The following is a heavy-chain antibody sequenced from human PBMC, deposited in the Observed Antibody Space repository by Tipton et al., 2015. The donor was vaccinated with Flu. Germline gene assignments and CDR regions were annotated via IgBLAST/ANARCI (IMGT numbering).Heavy chain of an antibody. J-gene: IGHJ4*02. V-gene: IGHV4-39*07. CDR1: GDSISSSSYY. CDR2: IYYSGST. D-gene: IGHD3-22*01. CDR3: ARQKGGISSGYYYYFDY. Sequence: TLSLTCTVSGDSISSSSYYWGWIRQPPGEGLEWIGSIYYSGSTYYNPSLESRVTISLDTSKTQFSLKLSSVTAADTAVYYCARQKGGISSGYYYYFDYWGQGTLVTVSS.